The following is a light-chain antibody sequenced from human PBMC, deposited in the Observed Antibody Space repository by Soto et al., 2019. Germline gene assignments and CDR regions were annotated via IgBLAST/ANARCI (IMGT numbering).Light chain of an antibody. CDR3: QQYGSSPTWT. Sequence: EVVMTQSPATLSVSPGERATLSCRTSQSVSSSLAWYQQKPGQAPRLLIYGASTRATGIPAWFSGSGSGTDFTLTISRLEPEDFAVYYCQQYGSSPTWTFGQGTKVDIK. V-gene: IGKV3-20*01. CDR1: QSVSSS. J-gene: IGKJ1*01. CDR2: GAS.